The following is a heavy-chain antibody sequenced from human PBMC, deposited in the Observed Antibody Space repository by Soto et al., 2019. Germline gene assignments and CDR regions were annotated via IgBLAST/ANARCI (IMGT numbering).Heavy chain of an antibody. V-gene: IGHV1-46*01. CDR2: INPSGGST. J-gene: IGHJ3*02. D-gene: IGHD3-22*01. CDR3: ARGGSWYDSSGDAFDI. CDR1: GYTFTSYY. Sequence: GYSVQVSCKASGYTFTSYYMHWVRQAPGQGLEWMGIINPSGGSTSYAQKFQGRVTMTRDTSTSTVYMELSSLRSEDTAVYYCARGGSWYDSSGDAFDIWGQGTMVTVSS.